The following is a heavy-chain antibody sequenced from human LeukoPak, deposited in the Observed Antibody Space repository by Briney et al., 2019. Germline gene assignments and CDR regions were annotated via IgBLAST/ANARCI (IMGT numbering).Heavy chain of an antibody. CDR1: GGSISSSSYY. J-gene: IGHJ4*02. CDR2: IYYSGST. V-gene: IGHV4-39*01. CDR3: ARIVVLSFDY. Sequence: SETLSLTCTVSGGSISSSSYYWGWIRQPPGKGLEWIGSIYYSGSTYYNPSLKSRVTISVDTSKNQFSLKLSSVTAADTAVYYCARIVVLSFDYWGQGTLVTVSS. D-gene: IGHD2-21*01.